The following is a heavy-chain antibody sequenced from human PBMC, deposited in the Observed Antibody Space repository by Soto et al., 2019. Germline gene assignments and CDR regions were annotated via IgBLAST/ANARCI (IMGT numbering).Heavy chain of an antibody. Sequence: ASVKVSCKASGYTFTSYAMHWVRQAPGQRLEWMGWINAGNGNTKYSQKFQGRVTITRDTSASTAYMELSSLRSEDTAVYYCARVDMIRGVIITKAYAFDIWGQGTMVTVSS. CDR3: ARVDMIRGVIITKAYAFDI. CDR1: GYTFTSYA. CDR2: INAGNGNT. V-gene: IGHV1-3*01. D-gene: IGHD3-10*01. J-gene: IGHJ3*02.